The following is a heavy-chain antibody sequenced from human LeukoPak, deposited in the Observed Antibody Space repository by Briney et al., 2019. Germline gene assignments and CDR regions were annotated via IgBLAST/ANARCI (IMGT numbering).Heavy chain of an antibody. CDR2: IYGDGST. J-gene: IGHJ4*02. D-gene: IGHD4-23*01. CDR1: TFTVSDKY. Sequence: GGSLGLSCAASTFTVSDKYMSWVRQAPGKGLEWVSVIYGDGSTYYADSVKGRFTMSRDNSKNTLYLQMNSLRAEDTAVYYCARDLTYGGKRGYYFDYWGQGTLVTVSS. CDR3: ARDLTYGGKRGYYFDY. V-gene: IGHV3-66*01.